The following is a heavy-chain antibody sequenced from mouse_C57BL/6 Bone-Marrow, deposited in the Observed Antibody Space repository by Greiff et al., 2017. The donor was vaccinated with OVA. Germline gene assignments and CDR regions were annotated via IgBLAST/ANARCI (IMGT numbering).Heavy chain of an antibody. V-gene: IGHV3-6*01. CDR1: GYSITSGYY. Sequence: EVKLVESGPGLVKPSQSLSLTCSVTGYSITSGYYWNWIRQFPGNKLEWMGYISYDGSNNYNPSLKNRISITRDTSKNQFFLKLNSVTTEDTATYYCARRGVTTIAMDYWGQGTSVTVSS. CDR3: ARRGVTTIAMDY. D-gene: IGHD2-2*01. CDR2: ISYDGSN. J-gene: IGHJ4*01.